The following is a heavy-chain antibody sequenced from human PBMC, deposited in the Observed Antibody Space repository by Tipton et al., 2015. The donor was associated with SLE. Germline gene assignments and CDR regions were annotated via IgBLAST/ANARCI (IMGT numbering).Heavy chain of an antibody. Sequence: TLSLTCSVSAGSLNSAGYFWNWVRQSPGTGLQWIGSISYDGDAEYNPPLRGRLTLSINTSENYFSLRLNSLTAADTALYFCARDPGERTFDIWGQGTMVAVSS. J-gene: IGHJ3*02. D-gene: IGHD3-16*01. CDR1: AGSLNSAGYF. V-gene: IGHV4-31*03. CDR2: ISYDGDA. CDR3: ARDPGERTFDI.